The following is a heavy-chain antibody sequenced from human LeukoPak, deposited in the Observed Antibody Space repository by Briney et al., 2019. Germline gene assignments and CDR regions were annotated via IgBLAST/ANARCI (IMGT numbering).Heavy chain of an antibody. CDR1: GFTFSSYW. J-gene: IGHJ4*02. Sequence: WGSLRLSCAASGFTFSSYWMSWVRQAPGKGLECVANIKQDGSEKYYVDSVKGRFTISRDNAKNSLYLQVNSLRGEDTAVYYCASPPSSTGYYAFDYWGQGTLVTVSS. D-gene: IGHD3-22*01. CDR3: ASPPSSTGYYAFDY. V-gene: IGHV3-7*01. CDR2: IKQDGSEK.